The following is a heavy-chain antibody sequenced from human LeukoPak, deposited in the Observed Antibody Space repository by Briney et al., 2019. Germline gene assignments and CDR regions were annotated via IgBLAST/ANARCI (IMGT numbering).Heavy chain of an antibody. CDR1: GFTFSSYG. J-gene: IGHJ4*02. D-gene: IGHD5-12*01. V-gene: IGHV3-33*01. CDR3: ARDRVATITWYFDY. CDR2: IWYDGSNK. Sequence: PGRSLRLPCAASGFTFSSYGMHWVRQAPGKGLEWVAVIWYDGSNKYYADSVKGRFTISRDNSKNTLYLQMNSLRAEDTAVYYCARDRVATITWYFDYWGQGTLVTVSS.